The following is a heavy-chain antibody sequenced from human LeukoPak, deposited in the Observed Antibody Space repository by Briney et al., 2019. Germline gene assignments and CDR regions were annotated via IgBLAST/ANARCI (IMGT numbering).Heavy chain of an antibody. D-gene: IGHD3-9*01. CDR1: GYTFTSYD. J-gene: IGHJ4*02. Sequence: ASVKVSCKASGYTFTSYDINWVRQATGQGLEWMGWMNPNSGNTGYAQKFQGRITMTRNNSISTGYMELRSLRSEDTGVYYWARGYDILSGSDYWGQGTLVTVSS. CDR2: MNPNSGNT. V-gene: IGHV1-8*01. CDR3: ARGYDILSGSDY.